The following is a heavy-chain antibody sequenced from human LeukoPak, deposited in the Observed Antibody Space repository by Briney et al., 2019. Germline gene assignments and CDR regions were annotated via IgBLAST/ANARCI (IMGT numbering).Heavy chain of an antibody. D-gene: IGHD3-22*01. CDR3: AKDIDYYDSSGSSIDY. CDR1: GFSFSYFG. CDR2: ISYHGSKT. J-gene: IGHJ4*02. Sequence: GRSLRLSRAASGFSFSYFGMHWVRQAPGKGLEWVAVISYHGSKTYYADSVKGRFTISRDISKNTLYLQMNGLRPEDTAVYYCAKDIDYYDSSGSSIDYWGQGTLVTVSS. V-gene: IGHV3-30*18.